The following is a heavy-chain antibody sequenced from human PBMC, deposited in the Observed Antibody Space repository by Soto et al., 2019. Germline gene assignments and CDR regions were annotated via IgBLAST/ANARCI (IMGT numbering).Heavy chain of an antibody. V-gene: IGHV4-39*01. CDR1: GGSISSSSYY. Sequence: QLQLQESGPGLVKPSETLSLTCTVSGGSISSSSYYWGWIRQPPGKGLEWIGSIYYSGSTYYNPSLKSRVTTSVDTSKNQCSLKLSSVTAADTAVYYCARRQSSSLYGLWGQGTLVTVSS. CDR2: IYYSGST. J-gene: IGHJ4*02. D-gene: IGHD6-13*01. CDR3: ARRQSSSLYGL.